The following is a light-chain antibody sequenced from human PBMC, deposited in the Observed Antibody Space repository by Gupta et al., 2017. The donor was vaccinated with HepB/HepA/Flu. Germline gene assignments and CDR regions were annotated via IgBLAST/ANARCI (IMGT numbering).Light chain of an antibody. CDR1: KIGSKS. Sequence: SYVLTQPLSVSVAAGQTATITCGGDKIGSKSVHWYQQKSGQAPVLVVYDDNGRTSGIPERSSGSNSGNTATLKISRVEAGDEADYYCQVWDSNSGDHRWVFGGGTTLTVV. V-gene: IGLV3-21*02. CDR3: QVWDSNSGDHRWV. J-gene: IGLJ3*02. CDR2: DDN.